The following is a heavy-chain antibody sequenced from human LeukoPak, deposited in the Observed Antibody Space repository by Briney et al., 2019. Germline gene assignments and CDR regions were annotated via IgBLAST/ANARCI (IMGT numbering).Heavy chain of an antibody. CDR3: STTYYYDSSEGY. Sequence: SGGSLRLSCVASGFTFNNYWMHWVRQAPGKGLEWVGRIKSKTDGGTTDYAAPVKGRFTISRDDSKNTLYLQMNSLKTEDTAVYYCSTTYYYDSSEGYWGQGTLVTVSS. CDR2: IKSKTDGGTT. D-gene: IGHD3-22*01. CDR1: GFTFNNYW. V-gene: IGHV3-15*07. J-gene: IGHJ4*02.